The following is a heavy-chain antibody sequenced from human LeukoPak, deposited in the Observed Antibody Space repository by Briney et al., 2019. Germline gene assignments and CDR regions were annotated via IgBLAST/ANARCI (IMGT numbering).Heavy chain of an antibody. J-gene: IGHJ4*02. CDR3: ATYYYASGSSD. D-gene: IGHD3-10*01. Sequence: TGGSLRLSCAASRFIFSDYSMSWIRQAPGKGLEWVSYISTHSTYTHYADSVRGRFTISRDNAKNSLYLQMNSLRAEDTAVYYCATYYYASGSSDWGQGTLVTVSS. CDR2: ISTHSTYT. V-gene: IGHV3-11*03. CDR1: RFIFSDYS.